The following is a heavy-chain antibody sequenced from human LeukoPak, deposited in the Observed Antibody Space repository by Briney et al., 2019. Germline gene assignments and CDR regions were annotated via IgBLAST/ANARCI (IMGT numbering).Heavy chain of an antibody. CDR1: GFTLSSYW. CDR2: IKQDGSEK. CDR3: ARDAVVAVAGMYYFDY. J-gene: IGHJ4*02. V-gene: IGHV3-7*01. Sequence: PGGSLRLSCAACGFTLSSYWMSWVRQAPGKGREWVANIKQDGSEKYYVDSVKGRFTISRDNAKNSVYLQMNRVRAEDTAVYYCARDAVVAVAGMYYFDYWGQGTLVTVSS. D-gene: IGHD6-19*01.